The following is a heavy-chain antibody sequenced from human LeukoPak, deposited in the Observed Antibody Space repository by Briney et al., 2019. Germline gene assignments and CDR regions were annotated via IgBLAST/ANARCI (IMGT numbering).Heavy chain of an antibody. CDR1: GITFSTRW. CDR3: ARSAPDVLWD. J-gene: IGHJ4*02. V-gene: IGHV3-74*01. CDR2: INSDGSAT. D-gene: IGHD2/OR15-2a*01. Sequence: PGGSLRLSCAASGITFSTRWMHWVRQAPGRGLVWVSRINSDGSATSYADSVKGRFTISRDNAKNTLYLQMTNLRAEDTAVYYCARSAPDVLWDWGQGILVIVSS.